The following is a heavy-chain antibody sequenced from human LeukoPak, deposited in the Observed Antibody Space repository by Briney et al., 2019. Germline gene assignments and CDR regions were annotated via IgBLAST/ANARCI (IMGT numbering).Heavy chain of an antibody. CDR2: IYYSGST. J-gene: IGHJ4*02. CDR3: ASRQSQWLVQYYFDY. D-gene: IGHD6-19*01. V-gene: IGHV4-39*01. CDR1: GGSISSSSYY. Sequence: PSETQSLTCTVSGGSISSSSYYWGWIRQPPGKGLEWIGSIYYSGSTYYNPSLKSRVTISVDTSKNQFSLKLSSVTAADTAVYNCASRQSQWLVQYYFDYWGQGTLVTVSS.